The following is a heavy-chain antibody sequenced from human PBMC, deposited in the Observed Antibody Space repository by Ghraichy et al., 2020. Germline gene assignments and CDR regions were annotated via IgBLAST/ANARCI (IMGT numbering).Heavy chain of an antibody. J-gene: IGHJ6*02. Sequence: GGSLRLSCAASGFTFRSYWMSWVRQAPGKGLEWVSTIIGDGSSTNYADSVQGRFTISRDNSKNTLYLQMNSLRAEDTAVYYCAKGTMVNSYSFAMDVWGQGTTVTVSS. CDR2: IIGDGSST. CDR3: AKGTMVNSYSFAMDV. D-gene: IGHD2-21*01. CDR1: GFTFRSYW. V-gene: IGHV3-23*01.